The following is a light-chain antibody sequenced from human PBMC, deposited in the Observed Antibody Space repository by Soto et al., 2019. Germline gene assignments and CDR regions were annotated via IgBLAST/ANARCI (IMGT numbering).Light chain of an antibody. CDR1: QSISIN. Sequence: EIVMTQSPATLSVSPGERAILSCRASQSISINVAWYQQKPGQAPRLLIYAASNRATGVPARFSGSWSGTEFTLTITSLQSEDFAVYYCQQYNQGITFGQGTRLEIK. V-gene: IGKV3-15*01. CDR2: AAS. CDR3: QQYNQGIT. J-gene: IGKJ5*01.